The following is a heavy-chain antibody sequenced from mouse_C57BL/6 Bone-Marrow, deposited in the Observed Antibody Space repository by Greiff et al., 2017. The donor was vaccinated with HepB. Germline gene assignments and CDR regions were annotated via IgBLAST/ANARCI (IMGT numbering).Heavy chain of an antibody. CDR3: ARWVLYYDYDEGFAY. CDR2: IDPSDSYT. Sequence: QVQLQQPGAELVMPGASVKLSCKASGYTFTSYWMHWVKQRPGQGLEWIGEIDPSDSYTNYNQKFKGKSTLTVDKSSSTAYMQLSSLTSEDSAVYYCARWVLYYDYDEGFAYWGQGTLVTVSA. V-gene: IGHV1-69*01. CDR1: GYTFTSYW. D-gene: IGHD2-4*01. J-gene: IGHJ3*01.